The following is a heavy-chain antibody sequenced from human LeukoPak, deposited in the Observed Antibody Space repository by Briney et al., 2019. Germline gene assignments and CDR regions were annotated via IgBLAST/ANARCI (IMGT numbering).Heavy chain of an antibody. D-gene: IGHD6-19*01. CDR1: GFTFSSYG. V-gene: IGHV3-30*02. Sequence: AGGSLRLSCAASGFTFSSYGMHWVRQAPGKGLEWVAVIWYDGSNKYYADSVKGRFTISRDNSKNTLYLQMNSLRAEDTAVYYCAKAAHSSGWYHFDYWGQGTLVTVSS. CDR3: AKAAHSSGWYHFDY. CDR2: IWYDGSNK. J-gene: IGHJ4*02.